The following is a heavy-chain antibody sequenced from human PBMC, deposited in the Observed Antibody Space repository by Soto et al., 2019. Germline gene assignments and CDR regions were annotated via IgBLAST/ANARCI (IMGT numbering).Heavy chain of an antibody. V-gene: IGHV1-3*01. CDR1: GYTFTSYA. D-gene: IGHD5-12*01. CDR2: INAGNGNT. CDR3: ARWVATIVNVDY. J-gene: IGHJ4*02. Sequence: ASVKVSCKASGYTFTSYAMPWVRQAPGQRLEWTGWINAGNGNTKYSQKFQGRVTITRDTSASTAYMELSSLRSEDTAVYYCARWVATIVNVDYWGQGTLVTVSS.